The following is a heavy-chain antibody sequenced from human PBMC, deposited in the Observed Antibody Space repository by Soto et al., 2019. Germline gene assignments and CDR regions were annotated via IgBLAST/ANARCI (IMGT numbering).Heavy chain of an antibody. D-gene: IGHD5-18*01. V-gene: IGHV3-43D*03. J-gene: IGHJ3*02. CDR1: GFTFDDYA. CDR3: AKEERLYSYGYAFDI. Sequence: GGSLRLSCAASGFTFDDYAMHWVRQAPGKGLEWVSLISWDGGSTYYADSVKGRFTISRDNSKNSLYLQMNSLRAEDTALYYCAKEERLYSYGYAFDIWGQGTMVTVSS. CDR2: ISWDGGST.